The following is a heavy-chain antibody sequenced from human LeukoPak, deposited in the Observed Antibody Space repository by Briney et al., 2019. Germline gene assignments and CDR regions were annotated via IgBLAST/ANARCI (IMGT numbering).Heavy chain of an antibody. Sequence: FNTDGSDTRYADSVKGRFTISRDNAKNTLYLQMNSLRAEDTAVYYCASVVVPAAIWAFDIWGQGTMVTVSS. J-gene: IGHJ3*02. CDR3: ASVVVPAAIWAFDI. CDR2: FNTDGSDT. D-gene: IGHD2-2*01. V-gene: IGHV3-74*01.